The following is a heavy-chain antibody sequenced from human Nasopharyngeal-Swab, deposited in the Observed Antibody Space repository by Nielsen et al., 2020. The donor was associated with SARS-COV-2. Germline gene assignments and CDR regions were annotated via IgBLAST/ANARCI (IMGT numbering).Heavy chain of an antibody. D-gene: IGHD3-10*01. Sequence: WIRQPPGKGLEWVANIKQDGSEKYYVDSVKGRFTISRDNAKNSLYLQMNSLRAEDTAVYYCARESGRVGSYFYYYYYMDVRGKGTTVTVSS. CDR3: ARESGRVGSYFYYYYYMDV. CDR2: IKQDGSEK. J-gene: IGHJ6*03. V-gene: IGHV3-7*03.